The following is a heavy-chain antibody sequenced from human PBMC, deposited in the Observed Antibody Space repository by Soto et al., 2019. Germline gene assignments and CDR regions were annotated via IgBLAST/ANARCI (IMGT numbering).Heavy chain of an antibody. CDR3: ARTYGSGFFDMDV. CDR2: IYYSGST. D-gene: IGHD3-10*01. J-gene: IGHJ6*03. CDR1: GGSFSGYY. V-gene: IGHV4-59*08. Sequence: SETLSLTCAVYGGSFSGYYWSWIRQPPGKGLEWIGYIYYSGSTNYNPSLKSRVTISVDTSKNQFSLKLSSVTAADTAVYYCARTYGSGFFDMDVWGKGTTVTVSS.